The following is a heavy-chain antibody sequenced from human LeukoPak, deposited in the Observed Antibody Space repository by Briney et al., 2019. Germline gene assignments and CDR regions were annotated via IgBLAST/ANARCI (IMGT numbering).Heavy chain of an antibody. J-gene: IGHJ4*02. V-gene: IGHV4-59*01. CDR3: ARDRYSGSYSDY. CDR2: IYYSEST. CDR1: GGSISSYY. D-gene: IGHD1-26*01. Sequence: SETLSLTCTASGGSISSYYWTWIRQPPGKGLEWIGYIYYSESTNYNPSLKSRVTISVDTSKNQFSLKVSSVTAADTAVYYCARDRYSGSYSDYWGQGTVVTVSS.